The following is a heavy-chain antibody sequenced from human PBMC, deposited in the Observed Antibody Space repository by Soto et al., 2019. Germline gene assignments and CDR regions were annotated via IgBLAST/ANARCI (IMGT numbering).Heavy chain of an antibody. CDR2: ISYDGSNK. CDR1: GFTFSSYG. J-gene: IGHJ4*02. CDR3: AKDSAQVVVVAAFDY. D-gene: IGHD2-15*01. Sequence: QVQLVESGGGVVQPGRSLRLSCAASGFTFSSYGMHWVRQAPGKGLEWVAVISYDGSNKYYADSVKGRFTISRDNSKXTLYLQMNSLRAEDTAVYYCAKDSAQVVVVAAFDYWGQGTLVTVSS. V-gene: IGHV3-30*18.